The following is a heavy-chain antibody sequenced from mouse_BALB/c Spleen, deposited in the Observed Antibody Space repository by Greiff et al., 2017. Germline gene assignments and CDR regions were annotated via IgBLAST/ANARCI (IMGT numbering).Heavy chain of an antibody. CDR3: ATMDY. CDR1: GFNFKDTY. D-gene: IGHD1-1*02. CDR2: IDPSNGNT. J-gene: IGHJ2*01. Sequence: VQLQQSGAELVKPGASVKLSCTASGFNFKDTYMHWVKQRPEQGLEWIGRIDPSNGNTKYDPKFQGKATITADTSSNTAYLQLSSLTSEDTAVYYCATMDYWGQGTTLTVSS. V-gene: IGHV14-3*02.